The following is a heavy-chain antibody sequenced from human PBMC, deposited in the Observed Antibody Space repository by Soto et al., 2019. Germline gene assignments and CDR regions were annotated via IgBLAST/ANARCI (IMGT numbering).Heavy chain of an antibody. CDR2: IKEDGSEK. CDR1: GFPFSTYC. J-gene: IGHJ4*02. V-gene: IGHV3-7*03. Sequence: GVSLRLSSLFSGFPFSTYCMSGFRQSTGKGLEWVANIKEDGSEKYYLDSVKGRFTIYRDNAKNSLYLQMNSLRAEDTAVYYCARDKVVGPTTLDYWGQGNLVNGSA. CDR3: ARDKVVGPTTLDY. D-gene: IGHD1-26*01.